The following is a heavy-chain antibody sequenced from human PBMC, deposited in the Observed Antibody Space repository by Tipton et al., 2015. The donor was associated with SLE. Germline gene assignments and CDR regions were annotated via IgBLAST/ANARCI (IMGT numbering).Heavy chain of an antibody. Sequence: TLSLTCTVSGGSISNYYWSWIRQTPGKGLEWIGYVYTSGSTIYIPSLQSRVTMSVDTSKNQFSLKLTSVTAADTAVYYCARYTVGTMEDPWGQGILVTVSS. CDR1: GGSISNYY. D-gene: IGHD4-11*01. V-gene: IGHV4-4*08. J-gene: IGHJ5*02. CDR3: ARYTVGTMEDP. CDR2: VYTSGST.